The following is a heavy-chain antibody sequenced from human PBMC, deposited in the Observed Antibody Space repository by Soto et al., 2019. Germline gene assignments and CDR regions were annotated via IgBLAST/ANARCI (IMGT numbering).Heavy chain of an antibody. J-gene: IGHJ6*02. V-gene: IGHV1-69*13. CDR2: IIPIFGTA. CDR1: GGTFSSYA. CDR3: ARPGSGIAAADNYYYSGMDV. D-gene: IGHD6-13*01. Sequence: GASVKVSCKASGGTFSSYAISWVRQAPGQGLEWMGGIIPIFGTANYAQKFQGRVTITADESTSTAYMELSSLRSEDTAVYYCARPGSGIAAADNYYYSGMDVWGQGTTVTVYS.